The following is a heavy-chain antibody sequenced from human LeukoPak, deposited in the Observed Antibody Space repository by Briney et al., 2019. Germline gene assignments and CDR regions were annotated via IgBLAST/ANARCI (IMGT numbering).Heavy chain of an antibody. Sequence: GGSLRLSCAASGFTFSRYWVHWVRHAPGKGLVWVSRIKSDGSSISYADSVKGRSTITRDNARNTLYLQMNSLRGEDTAVYYCASNTYVDYGSFDIWGQGTMVSVSS. V-gene: IGHV3-74*01. J-gene: IGHJ3*02. CDR3: ASNTYVDYGSFDI. D-gene: IGHD4-17*01. CDR2: IKSDGSSI. CDR1: GFTFSRYW.